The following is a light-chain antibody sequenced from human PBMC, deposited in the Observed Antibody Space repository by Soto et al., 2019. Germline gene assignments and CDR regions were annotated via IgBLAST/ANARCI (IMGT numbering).Light chain of an antibody. CDR2: DAS. Sequence: EIVLTQSPATLSLSPGERATLSCRASQSVGSYLTWYQQKPGQAPRLLIYDASKKATDIPARFSGSGSGTDFTLTISSLEPEDFAVYYCQQRSNWPWTFGQGTNVEIK. J-gene: IGKJ1*01. CDR1: QSVGSY. CDR3: QQRSNWPWT. V-gene: IGKV3-11*01.